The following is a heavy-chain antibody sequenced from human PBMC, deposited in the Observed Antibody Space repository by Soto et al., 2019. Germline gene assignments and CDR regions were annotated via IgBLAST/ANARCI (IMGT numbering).Heavy chain of an antibody. V-gene: IGHV1-18*01. CDR1: GYTFTSYG. CDR3: AREMNYYDSSGYYYAMAFDY. CDR2: ISAYNGNT. D-gene: IGHD3-22*01. J-gene: IGHJ4*02. Sequence: QVQLVQSGAEVKKPGASVKVSCKASGYTFTSYGISWVRQAPRQGLEWMGWISAYNGNTNYAQKLQGRVTMTTDTSTSTAYTELRSMRSDDTAVYYCAREMNYYDSSGYYYAMAFDYWGQGTLVTVSS.